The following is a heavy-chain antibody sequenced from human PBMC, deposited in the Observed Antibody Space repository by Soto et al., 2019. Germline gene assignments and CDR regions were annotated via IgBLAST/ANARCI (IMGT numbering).Heavy chain of an antibody. Sequence: QVPLVESGGGVVQPGRSLRLSCAASGFTFSTYGMHWVRQAPGMGLEWVAVIWYDGSHKDYVDSVKGRFTISRDNSKNILYLQMNSLRVEDTAVYYCARAVGPFDYWGQGTLVTVSS. CDR2: IWYDGSHK. CDR1: GFTFSTYG. CDR3: ARAVGPFDY. J-gene: IGHJ4*02. V-gene: IGHV3-33*01. D-gene: IGHD1-26*01.